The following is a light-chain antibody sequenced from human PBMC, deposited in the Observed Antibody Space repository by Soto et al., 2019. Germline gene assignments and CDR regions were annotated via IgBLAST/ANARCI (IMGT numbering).Light chain of an antibody. CDR2: EVS. Sequence: DIQMTQSPSTLSPSAGDRVTITCRASQSISHWLAWYQQKPGKTPKLLIYEVSILESGVPPRFSGSGSGTEFTLTINSLQTDDIATYYCQQYSGHPWTFGQGTKVEI. V-gene: IGKV1-5*01. CDR3: QQYSGHPWT. CDR1: QSISHW. J-gene: IGKJ1*01.